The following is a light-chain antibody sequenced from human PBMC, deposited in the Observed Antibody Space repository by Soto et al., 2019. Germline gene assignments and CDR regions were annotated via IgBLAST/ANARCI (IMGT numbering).Light chain of an antibody. Sequence: EIVLTQSPGTLSVSPGERATLSCWASQSVSSSFVAWYQQKPGQAPRLLIYGASSRAAGIPDRFSGSGSGTDFTLTISCLQSEDFATYYCQQYYSYPPWTFGQGTKVDIK. CDR2: GAS. CDR1: QSVSSSF. CDR3: QQYYSYPPWT. V-gene: IGKV3-20*01. J-gene: IGKJ1*01.